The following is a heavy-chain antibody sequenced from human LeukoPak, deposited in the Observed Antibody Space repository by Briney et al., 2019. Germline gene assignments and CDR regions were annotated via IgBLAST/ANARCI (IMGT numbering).Heavy chain of an antibody. CDR2: ITGSDDRT. V-gene: IGHV3-23*01. J-gene: IGHJ4*02. CDR1: GFTFSSAA. Sequence: GGSLRLSCAASGFTFSSAAMTWVRQAPGKGLEWVSTITGSDDRTYYADSVKGRFTISRDNAKNTLDLQMNSLRAEDTAVYYCARDPGASYQAYWGQGTLVTVSS. D-gene: IGHD1-26*01. CDR3: ARDPGASYQAY.